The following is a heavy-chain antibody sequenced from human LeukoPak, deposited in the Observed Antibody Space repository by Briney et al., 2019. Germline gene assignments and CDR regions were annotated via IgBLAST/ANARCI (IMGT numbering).Heavy chain of an antibody. CDR3: ARMLVVPAALHDAFDI. CDR2: IYPGDSDT. D-gene: IGHD2-2*01. V-gene: IGHV5-51*01. J-gene: IGHJ3*02. CDR1: GYSFTSYW. Sequence: GESLKISCKGSGYSFTSYWIGWVRQMPGKGLEWMGIIYPGDSDTRYSPSFQGQVTISADKSISTAYLQWSSLKASDTAMYYCARMLVVPAALHDAFDIWGQGTMVTVPS.